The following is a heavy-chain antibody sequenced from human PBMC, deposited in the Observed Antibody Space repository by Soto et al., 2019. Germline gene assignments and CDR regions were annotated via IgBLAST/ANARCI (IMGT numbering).Heavy chain of an antibody. J-gene: IGHJ4*02. CDR3: ARRLTGTKGFDY. V-gene: IGHV3-23*01. CDR1: GFTFSNYA. CDR2: ISESGGGT. D-gene: IGHD1-7*01. Sequence: GGSLRLSCAASGFTFSNYAMSWVRQAPGKGLEWVSAISESGGGTYYTDSVKGRFTISKDNSKNTLYLQMNSLRDEDTAVYYCARRLTGTKGFDYWGQGTLVTVSS.